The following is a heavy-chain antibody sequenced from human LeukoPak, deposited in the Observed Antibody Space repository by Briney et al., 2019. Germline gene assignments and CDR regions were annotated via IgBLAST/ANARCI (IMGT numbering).Heavy chain of an antibody. D-gene: IGHD5/OR15-5a*01. CDR2: ISTSSSYT. Sequence: GGSLRLSCAASGFTFSNFYMSWIRQAPGKGLEWVSYISTSSSYTNYADSVKGRFTISRDNAKNSLYLQMNSLRAEDTAVYYCARTSSSVLDYWGQGTLVTVSS. J-gene: IGHJ4*02. CDR1: GFTFSNFY. CDR3: ARTSSSVLDY. V-gene: IGHV3-11*06.